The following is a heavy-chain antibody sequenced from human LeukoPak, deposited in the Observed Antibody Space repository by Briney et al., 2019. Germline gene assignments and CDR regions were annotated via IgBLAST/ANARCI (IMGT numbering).Heavy chain of an antibody. D-gene: IGHD3-16*01. CDR2: INTNSGGT. CDR1: GYTFTGYF. J-gene: IGHJ6*03. CDR3: ARGGFPVYYYYMDV. V-gene: IGHV1-2*02. Sequence: GASVKVSCKASGYTFTGYFLHWVRQAPGQGLEWMGWINTNSGGTNYAQKFQGRVTMTRDTSISTAYMELTRLRSDDTAVYYCARGGFPVYYYYMDVWGKGTTVTVSS.